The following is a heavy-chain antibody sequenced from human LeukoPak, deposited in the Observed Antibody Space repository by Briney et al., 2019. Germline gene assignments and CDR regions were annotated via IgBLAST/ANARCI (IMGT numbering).Heavy chain of an antibody. J-gene: IGHJ4*02. CDR3: VRDSSGFYYDY. V-gene: IGHV3-48*04. CDR1: GFTFAIYS. D-gene: IGHD3-22*01. CDR2: ISSSSSSI. Sequence: GGSLRLSCAASGFTFAIYSMNWVRQAPGKGLEWVSYISSSSSSIYYADSVKGRFTISRDNAKNSLYLQMNSPRAEDTAVYYCVRDSSGFYYDYWGQGTLVTVSS.